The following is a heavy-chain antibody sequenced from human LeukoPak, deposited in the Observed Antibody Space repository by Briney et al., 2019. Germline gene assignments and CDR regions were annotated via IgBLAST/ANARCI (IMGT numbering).Heavy chain of an antibody. V-gene: IGHV3-23*01. J-gene: IGHJ4*02. CDR3: ARDGGTVVVPAAIGYFDY. CDR1: GFTFSSYA. Sequence: GGSLRLSCAASGFTFSSYAMSWVRQAPGKGLEWVSAISGSGGSTYYADSVKGRFTISRDNSKNTLYLQMNSLGAEDTAVYYCARDGGTVVVPAAIGYFDYWGQGTLVTVSS. CDR2: ISGSGGST. D-gene: IGHD2-2*02.